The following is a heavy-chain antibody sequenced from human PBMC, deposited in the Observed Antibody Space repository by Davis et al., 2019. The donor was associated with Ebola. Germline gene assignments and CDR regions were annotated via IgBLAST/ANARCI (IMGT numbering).Heavy chain of an antibody. CDR1: GGAITSCY. Sequence: LRLSCTVSGGAITSCYWSCLRQPAAKGLKGIGRIYTSGSTNYNPSLKSRVTMSVDTSKNQFSLKLSSVTAADTAVYYRARGAPDDSSGYYDTASWFYYFDYWGQGTLVTVSS. V-gene: IGHV4-4*07. CDR2: IYTSGST. J-gene: IGHJ4*02. D-gene: IGHD3-22*01. CDR3: ARGAPDDSSGYYDTASWFYYFDY.